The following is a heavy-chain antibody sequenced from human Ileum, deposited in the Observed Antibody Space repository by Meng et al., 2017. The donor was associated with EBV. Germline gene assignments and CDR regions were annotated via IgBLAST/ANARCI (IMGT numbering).Heavy chain of an antibody. CDR3: AGDPHSGSPH. Sequence: QVPLKGLGPGLVKPSETLPLTCTVSGGSVSSAHSFWTWIRQPPGKGLEWIGYMSYSGSTNYSPPLESRVTISVDTSKNQFSLKLSSVTAADTAVYYCAGDPHSGSPHWGQGTLVTVSS. CDR2: MSYSGST. D-gene: IGHD1-26*01. J-gene: IGHJ4*02. V-gene: IGHV4-61*01. CDR1: GGSVSSAHSF.